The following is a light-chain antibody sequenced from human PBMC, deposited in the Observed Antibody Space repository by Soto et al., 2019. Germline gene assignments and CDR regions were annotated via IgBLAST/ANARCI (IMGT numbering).Light chain of an antibody. Sequence: QSALTQPVSVSGSLGQSITISCTGTNSDIGTSKYVSWYQQHPGKAPKLMIYEGNKWPSGISNRFSGSKSGNTASLTISGLQAEDEADYYCCSYAGSSTMVFGGGTKVTVL. J-gene: IGLJ3*02. V-gene: IGLV2-23*01. CDR2: EGN. CDR1: NSDIGTSKY. CDR3: CSYAGSSTMV.